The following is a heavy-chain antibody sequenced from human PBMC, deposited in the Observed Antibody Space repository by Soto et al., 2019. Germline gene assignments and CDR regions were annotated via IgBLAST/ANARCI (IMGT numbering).Heavy chain of an antibody. CDR1: GITFSSFS. CDR2: ISSSSTI. V-gene: IGHV3-48*02. J-gene: IGHJ4*02. CDR3: ASWPDAADY. D-gene: IGHD6-25*01. Sequence: EGSLRLSCAASGITFSSFSMNWVRQAPGKGLEWVSYISSSSTIYYADSVKGRFTISRDNAKNSLYLQMNSLRDEDTAVYYCASWPDAADYWGQGTLVTVSS.